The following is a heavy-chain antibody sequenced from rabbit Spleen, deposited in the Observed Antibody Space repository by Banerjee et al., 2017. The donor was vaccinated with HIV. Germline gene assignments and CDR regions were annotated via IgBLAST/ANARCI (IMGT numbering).Heavy chain of an antibody. CDR2: YYIGNDNN. D-gene: IGHD7-1*01. CDR3: ARDTGTSFSSYGMDL. CDR1: GFSFSSGHD. V-gene: IGHV1S45*01. Sequence: QEQLEESGGGLVKPGASLTLTCKASGFSFSSGHDMCWVRQAPGKGLEWIACYYIGNDNNWYASWAKGRFTISKTSSTTVTLQMTSLTVADTATYFCARDTGTSFSSYGMDLWGQGTLVTVS. J-gene: IGHJ6*01.